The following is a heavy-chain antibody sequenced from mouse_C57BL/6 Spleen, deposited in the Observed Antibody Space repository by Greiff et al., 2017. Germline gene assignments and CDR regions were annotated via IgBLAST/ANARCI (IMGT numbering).Heavy chain of an antibody. CDR2: IYPRSGNT. D-gene: IGHD2-1*01. J-gene: IGHJ4*01. CDR3: ARSPLLHRAMDY. CDR1: GYTFTSYG. Sequence: VQLQQSGAELARPGASVKLSCKASGYTFTSYGISWVKQRTGQGLEWIGKIYPRSGNTYYNEKFKGKATLTADKSSSTAYMELRSLTSEDAVVYFCARSPLLHRAMDYWGQGTSVTVSS. V-gene: IGHV1-81*01.